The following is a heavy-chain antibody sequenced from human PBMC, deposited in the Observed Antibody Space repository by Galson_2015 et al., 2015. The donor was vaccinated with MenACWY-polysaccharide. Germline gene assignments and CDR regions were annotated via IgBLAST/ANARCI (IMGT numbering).Heavy chain of an antibody. D-gene: IGHD4-17*01. CDR2: IYPSGST. Sequence: LSLTCTVSGASISRYYWSCIRQPAGKGLEWIGRIYPSGSTNYNPSLKSRVTMSLDTSKNQFSLKLNSLTAADTAVYYCAREGDQYGDFVDYWGQGTLVTVSS. CDR3: AREGDQYGDFVDY. J-gene: IGHJ4*02. V-gene: IGHV4-4*07. CDR1: GASISRYY.